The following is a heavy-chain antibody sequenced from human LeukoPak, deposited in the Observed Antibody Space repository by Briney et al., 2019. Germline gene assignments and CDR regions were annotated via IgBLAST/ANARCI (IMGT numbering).Heavy chain of an antibody. Sequence: QPGGSLRLSCAASGFTFSRYAMSWVRQAPGKGLEWVSSIGGSGYFTYYADSVEGRFTISRDKSKNRLYLQMNSLRAEDTAVYYCAKEKEGTILQPPYYCEYWGQGSLVTVSS. V-gene: IGHV3-23*01. CDR1: GFTFSRYA. CDR3: AKEKEGTILQPPYYCEY. CDR2: IGGSGYFT. D-gene: IGHD3-3*01. J-gene: IGHJ4*02.